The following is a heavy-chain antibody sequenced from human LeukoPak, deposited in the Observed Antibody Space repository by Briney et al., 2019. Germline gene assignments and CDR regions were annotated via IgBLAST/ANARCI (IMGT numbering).Heavy chain of an antibody. J-gene: IGHJ5*02. CDR1: GYTLTELS. CDR3: ARGPRSDFWTGYYENWFDP. Sequence: GASVKVSCKVSGYTLTELSMHWVRQAPGKGLEWMGWINAGNGNTRSSQKFQGRVTITRDTSASTAYMELSSLRPEDTAVYYCARGPRSDFWTGYYENWFDPWGQGTLVTVSS. D-gene: IGHD3/OR15-3a*01. V-gene: IGHV1-3*01. CDR2: INAGNGNT.